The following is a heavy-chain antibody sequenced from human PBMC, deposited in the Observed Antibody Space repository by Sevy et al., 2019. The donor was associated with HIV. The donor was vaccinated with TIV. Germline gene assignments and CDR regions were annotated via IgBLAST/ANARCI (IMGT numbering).Heavy chain of an antibody. V-gene: IGHV4-4*07. CDR1: GGSISSYY. J-gene: IGHJ5*02. CDR3: ARDPSPTAAAVGNWFDP. D-gene: IGHD6-13*01. Sequence: SETLSLTCTVSGGSISSYYWSWIRQPAGKGLEWIGRIYTSGSTNYNPSLKSRVTMSVDTSKNQFSLKLSSVTAADTAVYYCARDPSPTAAAVGNWFDPWGQGTLVTVSS. CDR2: IYTSGST.